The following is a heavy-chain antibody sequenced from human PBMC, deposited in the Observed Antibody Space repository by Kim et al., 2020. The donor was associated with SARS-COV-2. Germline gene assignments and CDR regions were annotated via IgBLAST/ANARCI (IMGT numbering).Heavy chain of an antibody. D-gene: IGHD3-10*01. J-gene: IGHJ4*02. CDR1: GGSISSGGYY. CDR2: IYYSGST. CDR3: ARGGVPLLWYRFDY. Sequence: SETLSLTCTVSGGSISSGGYYWSWIRQHPGKGLEWIGYIYYSGSTYYNPSLKSRVTISVDTSKNQFSLKLSSVTAADTAVYYCARGGVPLLWYRFDYWGQGTLVTVSS. V-gene: IGHV4-31*03.